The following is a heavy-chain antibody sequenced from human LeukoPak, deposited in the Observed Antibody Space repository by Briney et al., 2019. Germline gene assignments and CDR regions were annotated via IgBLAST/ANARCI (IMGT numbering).Heavy chain of an antibody. CDR1: GYTFTSYG. CDR3: ARDTYNSGWCSDY. J-gene: IGHJ4*02. CDR2: ISTYNGNT. D-gene: IGHD6-19*01. V-gene: IGHV1-18*01. Sequence: ASVKVSCKTSGYTFTSYGISWVRQAPGHGREWMGWISTYNGNTNYAQNLQGRVIMTTDTSTSTAYMELRSLRSDDTAVYYCARDTYNSGWCSDYWGQGTLVTVSS.